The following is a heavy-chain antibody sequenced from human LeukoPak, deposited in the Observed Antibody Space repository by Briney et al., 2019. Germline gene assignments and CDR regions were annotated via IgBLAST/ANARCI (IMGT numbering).Heavy chain of an antibody. CDR2: ISGSGGST. D-gene: IGHD3-22*01. V-gene: IGHV3-23*01. J-gene: IGHJ4*02. CDR1: GFTFSSYA. CDR3: AKDAPNYYDSSGPFEY. Sequence: PGGSLRLSCAASGFTFSSYAMSWVRQAQGKGLEWVSAISGSGGSTYYADSVKGRFTISRDNSKNTLYLQMNSLRAEDTAVYYCAKDAPNYYDSSGPFEYWGQGTLVTVSS.